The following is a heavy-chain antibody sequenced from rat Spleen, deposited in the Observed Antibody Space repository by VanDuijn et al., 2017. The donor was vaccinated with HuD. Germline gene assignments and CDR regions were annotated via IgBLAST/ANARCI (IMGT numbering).Heavy chain of an antibody. J-gene: IGHJ2*01. CDR2: VSYVGGST. CDR3: TTRYNNYFDY. Sequence: EVQLVESGGGFVQPGGSMKLSCAASGFTFSNYYMAWVRQAPTKGLEWVAYVSYVGGSTYYRDSVKDRFTISRDNAKSTLYLQMDSLRSEDTATYYCTTRYNNYFDYWGQGVMVTVSS. V-gene: IGHV5-27*01. D-gene: IGHD1-10*01. CDR1: GFTFSNYY.